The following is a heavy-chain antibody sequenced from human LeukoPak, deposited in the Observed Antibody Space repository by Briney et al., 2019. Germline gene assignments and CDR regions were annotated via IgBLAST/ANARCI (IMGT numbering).Heavy chain of an antibody. CDR3: ARVALYDYLWGSYRGEDY. CDR1: GFTFSSYA. D-gene: IGHD3-16*02. Sequence: QPGRSLRLSCAASGFTFSSYAMHWVRQAPGKGLEWVAVISYDGSNKYYADSVKGRFTISRDNSENTLYLQMNSLRAEATAVYYCARVALYDYLWGSYRGEDYWGQGTLVTVSS. CDR2: ISYDGSNK. V-gene: IGHV3-30*04. J-gene: IGHJ4*02.